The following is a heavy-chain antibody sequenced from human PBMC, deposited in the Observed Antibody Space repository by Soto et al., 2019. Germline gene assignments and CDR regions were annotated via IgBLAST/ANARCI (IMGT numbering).Heavy chain of an antibody. CDR1: GASIGSATYY. CDR2: IYDSGST. J-gene: IGHJ5*02. D-gene: IGHD4-17*01. Sequence: PSETLSLTCSVAGASIGSATYYWSWIRLHQGTGLEWIGYIYDSGSTYYNPSLKSRLSISLDSSKRQFFLNLTSVTAADTAVYYCARENYGDYLNWFDPWGQGTLVTVSS. CDR3: ARENYGDYLNWFDP. V-gene: IGHV4-31*03.